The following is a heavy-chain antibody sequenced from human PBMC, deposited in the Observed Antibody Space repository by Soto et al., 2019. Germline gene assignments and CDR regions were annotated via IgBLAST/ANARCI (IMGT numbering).Heavy chain of an antibody. V-gene: IGHV1-69*13. CDR2: IIPFFQTP. D-gene: IGHD6-13*01. CDR1: GGTYSKYA. Sequence: SVKVSCKASGGTYSKYAISWVRQAPRQGLEWMGGIIPFFQTPNYAQKYQGRVTITADESTTTAYMEMRSLRSEDTAVYYCARSRAAAPPRVGMDVWGQGTTVTVSS. CDR3: ARSRAAAPPRVGMDV. J-gene: IGHJ6*02.